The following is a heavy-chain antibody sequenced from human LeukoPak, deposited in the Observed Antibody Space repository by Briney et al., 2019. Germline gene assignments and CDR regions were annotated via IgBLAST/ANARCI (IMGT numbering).Heavy chain of an antibody. CDR2: LNWNGAST. J-gene: IGHJ6*03. D-gene: IGHD1-26*01. CDR3: ARDGVGGSYYGAYYYYMDV. V-gene: IGHV3-20*04. Sequence: GGSLRLSCAASGFTFDDYGLSWVRQVPGKGLEWVSGLNWNGASTGYADSVKGRFTISRDNAKNSLYLQMNSLRAEGTALYYCARDGVGGSYYGAYYYYMDVWGKGTTVTVSS. CDR1: GFTFDDYG.